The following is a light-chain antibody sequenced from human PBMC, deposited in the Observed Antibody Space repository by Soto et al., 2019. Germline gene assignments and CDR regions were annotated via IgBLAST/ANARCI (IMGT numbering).Light chain of an antibody. CDR1: QSVSSSY. CDR3: QQYGSSPRT. V-gene: IGKV3-20*01. J-gene: IGKJ1*01. CDR2: GAS. Sequence: EIVLTQSPGTLSLSPGERATLSCRASQSVSSSYLAWYQQKPGQAPRLLIYGASSRATGIPARFSGSGSGTAFTLTISRLEPEGFAVDYCQQYGSSPRTFGQGTKVEIK.